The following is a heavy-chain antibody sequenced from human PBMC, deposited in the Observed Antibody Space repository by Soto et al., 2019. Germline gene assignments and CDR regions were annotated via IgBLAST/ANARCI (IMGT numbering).Heavy chain of an antibody. J-gene: IGHJ4*02. V-gene: IGHV3-33*01. CDR2: IWYDGSNK. CDR1: GFSFSTYG. D-gene: IGHD3-16*01. Sequence: QLVESGGGVVQPGRSLRLSCAASGFSFSTYGMHWVRQAPGKGLEWVAVIWYDGSNKYYGDSVKGRFTISRDNSKNTLYLQMNSLRAEDTAVSYCARAVGPFDYWGQGTLVTVSS. CDR3: ARAVGPFDY.